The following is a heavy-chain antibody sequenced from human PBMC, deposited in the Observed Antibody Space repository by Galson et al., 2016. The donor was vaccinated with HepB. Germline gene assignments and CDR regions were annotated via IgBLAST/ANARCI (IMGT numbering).Heavy chain of an antibody. D-gene: IGHD6-13*01. CDR1: GFNFGTYA. CDR3: VNGPGYASSLREFDL. Sequence: SLRLSCAASGFNFGTYAMHWVRQPPGKGLEWVSGVSWNGGDTGYADSVKGRFTISRDNAKKSLSLQMNSLRVEDTALYYCVNGPGYASSLREFDLWGRGSLVTVSS. J-gene: IGHJ2*01. CDR2: VSWNGGDT. V-gene: IGHV3-9*01.